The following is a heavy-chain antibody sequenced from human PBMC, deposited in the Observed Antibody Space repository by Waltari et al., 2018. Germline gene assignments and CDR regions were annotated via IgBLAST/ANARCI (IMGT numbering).Heavy chain of an antibody. D-gene: IGHD1-26*01. CDR3: ATDLRIVGATGVDY. J-gene: IGHJ4*02. CDR1: GSTFTDYY. Sequence: EVQLVQSGAEVKKPGATVKISCKASGSTFTDYYMHWVQQAPGKGLEWMGRVDPEDGETIYAEKFRGRVTITADTSTDTAYMELSSLRSEDTAVYYCATDLRIVGATGVDYWGQGTLVTVSS. V-gene: IGHV1-69-2*01. CDR2: VDPEDGET.